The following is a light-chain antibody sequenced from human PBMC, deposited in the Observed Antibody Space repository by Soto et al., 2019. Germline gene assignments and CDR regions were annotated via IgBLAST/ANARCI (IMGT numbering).Light chain of an antibody. CDR3: SSYTSSSTLV. CDR2: EVS. Sequence: QSALTQPASMSGTPGQSITISCTGTSSDVGYYQYVSWYQQHPGKAPKVMIYEVSNRPSGVSNRFSGSKSGNTASLTISGLQAEDEAAYYCSSYTSSSTLVFGTGTKLTVL. V-gene: IGLV2-14*01. J-gene: IGLJ1*01. CDR1: SSDVGYYQY.